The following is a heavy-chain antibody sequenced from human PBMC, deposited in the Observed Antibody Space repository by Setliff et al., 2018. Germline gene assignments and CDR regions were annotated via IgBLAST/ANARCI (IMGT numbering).Heavy chain of an antibody. CDR2: MFYTGST. Sequence: PSETLSLTCTVSGGSISSGGYYWSWVRQPPGKGLEWIGTMFYTGSTNYNPSLKSRVTISVDTSKNQFSLKLSSVTAADTAVYYCARDPASPAAAGGWFDPWGQGTLVTVSS. J-gene: IGHJ5*02. CDR1: GGSISSGGYY. D-gene: IGHD6-13*01. CDR3: ARDPASPAAAGGWFDP. V-gene: IGHV4-61*08.